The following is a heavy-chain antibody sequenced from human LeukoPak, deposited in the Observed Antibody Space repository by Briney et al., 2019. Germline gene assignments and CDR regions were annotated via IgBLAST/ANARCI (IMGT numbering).Heavy chain of an antibody. V-gene: IGHV4-4*07. J-gene: IGHJ5*02. CDR2: IYTSGST. D-gene: IGHD3-22*01. CDR3: ARDSSGYYGYNWFDP. CDR1: GRSISSYY. Sequence: PSETLSLTCTVSGRSISSYYGSWIRQPAGKGLEWIGPIYTSGSTNSHPSPKSRLTMSVDTSKNQFSLKLSSVTAADTGVYFCARDSSGYYGYNWFDPWGQGTLVTVSS.